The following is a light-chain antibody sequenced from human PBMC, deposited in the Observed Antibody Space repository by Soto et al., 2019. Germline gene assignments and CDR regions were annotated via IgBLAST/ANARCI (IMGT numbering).Light chain of an antibody. Sequence: EIVMTQSPGTLSLSPGERATISCRASQVIGSRYLAWYHQKSGQAPRLLIYGTSSRATGIPDRFSGSGSGTDFTLTIRSLEPEDLGVYYCQQRSNWPITFGQGTRLEIK. V-gene: IGKV3D-20*02. CDR2: GTS. J-gene: IGKJ5*01. CDR3: QQRSNWPIT. CDR1: QVIGSRY.